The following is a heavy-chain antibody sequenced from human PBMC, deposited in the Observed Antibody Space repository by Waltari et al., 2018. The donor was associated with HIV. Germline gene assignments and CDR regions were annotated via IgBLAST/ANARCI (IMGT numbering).Heavy chain of an antibody. CDR3: ARGPHTSIFGVVKYFQP. Sequence: QAQLQQWGTGRLMPSETLSSTCPVYGVPFTAYHWTCILQAHGNGLEWIGEIDHSGSTNYNPSLKSRVTISVDASKNQFSLKLTSVTAADTGLYYCARGPHTSIFGVVKYFQPWGQGTLVIVSS. J-gene: IGHJ1*01. CDR1: GVPFTAYH. D-gene: IGHD3-3*01. V-gene: IGHV4-34*02. CDR2: IDHSGST.